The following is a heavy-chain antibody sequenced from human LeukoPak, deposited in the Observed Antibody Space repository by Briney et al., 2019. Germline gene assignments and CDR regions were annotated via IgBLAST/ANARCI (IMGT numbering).Heavy chain of an antibody. CDR2: IYHSGTN. V-gene: IGHV4-4*02. CDR3: ARDLDGSGTSSF. J-gene: IGHJ4*02. Sequence: PSGTLSLTCAVSGGSISSSNWWSWVRQPPGKGLEWIGEIYHSGTNNYNPSLKSRVTISVDKSKNQFSLKLSSVTAADTAVYYCARDLDGSGTSSFWGQGTLVTVSS. D-gene: IGHD3-10*01. CDR1: GGSISSSNW.